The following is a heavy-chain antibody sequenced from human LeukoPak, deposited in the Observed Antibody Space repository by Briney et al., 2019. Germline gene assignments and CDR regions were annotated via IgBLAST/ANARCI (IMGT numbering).Heavy chain of an antibody. J-gene: IGHJ4*02. CDR1: GGSISSGDYY. V-gene: IGHV4-30-4*01. CDR3: ARTNSPQRSRPFGY. CDR2: IYYSGST. Sequence: PSETLSLTCTVSGGSISSGDYYWSWIRQPPGKGLEWIGYIYYSGSTYYNPSLKSRVTISVDTSKNQFSLKLRSVTAADTAVYYCARTNSPQRSRPFGYWGQGSLVTVSS. D-gene: IGHD4-23*01.